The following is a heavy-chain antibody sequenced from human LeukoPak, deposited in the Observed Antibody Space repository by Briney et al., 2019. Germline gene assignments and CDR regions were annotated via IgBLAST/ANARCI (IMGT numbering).Heavy chain of an antibody. CDR2: IFYSGST. V-gene: IGHV4-39*01. J-gene: IGHJ4*02. CDR3: ARATWEVGIQLWLDFDY. CDR1: GGSISSSSYY. Sequence: SETLSLTCTVSGGSISSSSYYWGWIRQPPGKGLEWIGSIFYSGSTYYNPSLKSRVTISVDTSKNQFSLKLSSMTAADTAVYYCARATWEVGIQLWLDFDYWGQGTLVTVSS. D-gene: IGHD5-18*01.